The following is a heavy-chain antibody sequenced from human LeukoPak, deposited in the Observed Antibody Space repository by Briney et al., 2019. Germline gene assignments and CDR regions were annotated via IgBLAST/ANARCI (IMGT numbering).Heavy chain of an antibody. Sequence: PGGSLRLSCAASGFTFSTYSMNWVRQAPGKGLEWVSYISSSSSTIYYADSVKGRFTISRDNAKNSLYLQMNSLKASDTAMYYCARGSSWYYFDYWGQGTLVTVSS. J-gene: IGHJ4*02. CDR3: ARGSSWYYFDY. CDR1: GFTFSTYS. V-gene: IGHV3-48*01. CDR2: ISSSSSTI. D-gene: IGHD6-13*01.